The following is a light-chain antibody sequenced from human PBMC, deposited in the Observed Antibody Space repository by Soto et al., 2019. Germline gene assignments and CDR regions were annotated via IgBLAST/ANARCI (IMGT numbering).Light chain of an antibody. V-gene: IGKV3-20*01. CDR1: QNVNSNF. CDR3: QQYGSSPLT. CDR2: GVS. Sequence: EIVLTQSPGTLSLSQGERATLSCGASQNVNSNFFAWYQQKAGQAPRLLIYGVSSRATGIPDRFSGSGADTDFTLTISGLEPEDFAVYYCQQYGSSPLTFGGGTKVDIK. J-gene: IGKJ4*01.